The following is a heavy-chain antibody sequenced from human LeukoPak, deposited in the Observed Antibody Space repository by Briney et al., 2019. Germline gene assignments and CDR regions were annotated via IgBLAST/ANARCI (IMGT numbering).Heavy chain of an antibody. V-gene: IGHV1-69*13. J-gene: IGHJ6*03. CDR3: ARSSVPLYYYYYMDV. CDR1: GYTFTGYY. D-gene: IGHD6-6*01. Sequence: ASVKVSCKASGYTFTGYYMHWVRQAPGQGLEWMGGIIPIFGTANYAQKFQGRVTITADESTSTAYMELSSLRSEDTAVYYCARSSVPLYYYYYMDVWGKGTTVTISS. CDR2: IIPIFGTA.